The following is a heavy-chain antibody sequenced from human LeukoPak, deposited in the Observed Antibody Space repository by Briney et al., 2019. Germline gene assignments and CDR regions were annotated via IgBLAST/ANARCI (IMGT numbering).Heavy chain of an antibody. Sequence: GGSLRLSCAASGFTFSSCGMHWVRQAPGKGLEWVAVIGYDGRNKDYADSVKGRFTISRDNYYNIVELQMNRLRAEDTAVYYCARDRGGWLSHDAFDIWGQGTKVTVSS. J-gene: IGHJ3*02. V-gene: IGHV3-33*01. D-gene: IGHD5-24*01. CDR2: IGYDGRNK. CDR1: GFTFSSCG. CDR3: ARDRGGWLSHDAFDI.